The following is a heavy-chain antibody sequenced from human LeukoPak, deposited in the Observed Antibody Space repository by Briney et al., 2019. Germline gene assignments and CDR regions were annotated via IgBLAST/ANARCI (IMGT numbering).Heavy chain of an antibody. Sequence: PSETLSLTCTVSGGSISSYYWSWIRQPPGKRLESIGFIYYSGSTSHNPSLKSRVTISVDTSKNHFSLKLSSVTAADTAVYYCASSYYDSSGYFLMDDYWGQGTLVTVSS. J-gene: IGHJ4*02. V-gene: IGHV4-59*01. D-gene: IGHD3-22*01. CDR1: GGSISSYY. CDR3: ASSYYDSSGYFLMDDY. CDR2: IYYSGST.